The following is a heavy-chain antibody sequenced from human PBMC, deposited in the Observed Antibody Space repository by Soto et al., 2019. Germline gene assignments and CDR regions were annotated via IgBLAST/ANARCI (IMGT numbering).Heavy chain of an antibody. CDR2: VYYTGST. CDR1: GGTISRMY. CDR3: GRCIIMIVYY. Sequence: PSWTLSLTCSVSGGTISRMYWTWILQPPGTVLEWIGYVYYTGSTDYNPSLKSRLSMSVDSARHQASLQLSSATAQDTAVKCFGRCIIMIVYYWGPGTRVTVSS. D-gene: IGHD3-22*01. V-gene: IGHV4-59*01. J-gene: IGHJ4*02.